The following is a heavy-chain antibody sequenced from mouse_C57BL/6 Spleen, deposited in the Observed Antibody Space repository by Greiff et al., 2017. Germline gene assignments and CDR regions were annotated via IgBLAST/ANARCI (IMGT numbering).Heavy chain of an antibody. J-gene: IGHJ4*01. CDR2: NDPNSGGT. CDR1: GYTFTSYW. CDR3: ARSSNRAMDY. D-gene: IGHD2-5*01. V-gene: IGHV1-72*01. Sequence: VQLQQPGAELVKPGASVKLSCKASGYTFTSYWMHWVKQRPGRGLEWIGRNDPNSGGTKYNEKFKSKATLTVDKPSSTAYMQLSSLTSEDSAVYYCARSSNRAMDYWGQGTSVTVSS.